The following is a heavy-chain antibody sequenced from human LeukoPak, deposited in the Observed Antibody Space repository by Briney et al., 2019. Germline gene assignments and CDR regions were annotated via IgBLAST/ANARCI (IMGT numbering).Heavy chain of an antibody. CDR3: ARDIKVRGVLGYYGMDV. J-gene: IGHJ6*02. CDR1: GYTFTSYG. D-gene: IGHD3-10*01. Sequence: ASVTVSCKASGYTFTSYGISWVRQAPGQGREWMGWISAYNGNTNYAQKLQGRVTMTTDTSTSTAYMELRSLRSDATAVYYCARDIKVRGVLGYYGMDVWGQGTTVTVSS. CDR2: ISAYNGNT. V-gene: IGHV1-18*01.